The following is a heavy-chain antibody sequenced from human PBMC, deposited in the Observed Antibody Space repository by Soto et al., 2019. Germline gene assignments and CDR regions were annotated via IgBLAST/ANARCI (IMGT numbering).Heavy chain of an antibody. Sequence: PGGSLRLSCAASGFTFSSYGMHWVRQAPGKGLEWVAVIWYDGSNTYYAGSVKGRFTISRDNSKNTLYLQMNSLRAEDTAVYYCAKDQRIVGATFQHWGQGTLVTVSS. CDR1: GFTFSSYG. CDR3: AKDQRIVGATFQH. D-gene: IGHD1-26*01. J-gene: IGHJ1*01. V-gene: IGHV3-33*06. CDR2: IWYDGSNT.